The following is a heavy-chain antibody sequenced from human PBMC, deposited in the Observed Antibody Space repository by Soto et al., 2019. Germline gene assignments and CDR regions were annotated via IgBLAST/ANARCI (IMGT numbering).Heavy chain of an antibody. CDR2: ISYDGSNK. J-gene: IGHJ6*02. Sequence: QVQLVESGGGVVQPGRSLRLSCAASGFTFSSYGMHWVRQAPGKGLEWVAVISYDGSNKYYADSVKGRFTISRDNSKNTLYLQMNSLRAEDMAVYYCAEDLLVPGRAYGMDVWGQGTTVTVSS. CDR3: AEDLLVPGRAYGMDV. D-gene: IGHD2-8*02. V-gene: IGHV3-30*18. CDR1: GFTFSSYG.